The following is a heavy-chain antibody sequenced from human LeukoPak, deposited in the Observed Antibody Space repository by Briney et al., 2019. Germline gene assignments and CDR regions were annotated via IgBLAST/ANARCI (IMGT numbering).Heavy chain of an antibody. D-gene: IGHD2/OR15-2a*01. CDR1: GFSFNKYG. CDR2: VSGGGDET. V-gene: IGHV3-23*01. CDR3: AKGRALRKYYYMDV. Sequence: GGSLRLSCAASGFSFNKYGMSWVRQAPGKGLEWISSVSGGGDETYYADSVRGRFTVSRDNSENTLYLQMRALRAEDTAVYYCAKGRALRKYYYMDVWGEGTTVIISS. J-gene: IGHJ6*03.